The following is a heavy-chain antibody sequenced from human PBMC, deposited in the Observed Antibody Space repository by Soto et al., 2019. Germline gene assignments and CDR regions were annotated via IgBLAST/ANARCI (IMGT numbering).Heavy chain of an antibody. CDR2: IYYSGST. CDR3: ARVMTTVKSDAFDI. J-gene: IGHJ3*02. V-gene: IGHV4-31*03. Sequence: SETLSLTCTVSGGSISSGGYYWSWIRQHPGKGLEWIGYIYYSGSTYYNPSLKSRVTISVDTSKNQFSLKLSSVTAADTAVYYCARVMTTVKSDAFDIWGQGTMVTVSS. D-gene: IGHD4-17*01. CDR1: GGSISSGGYY.